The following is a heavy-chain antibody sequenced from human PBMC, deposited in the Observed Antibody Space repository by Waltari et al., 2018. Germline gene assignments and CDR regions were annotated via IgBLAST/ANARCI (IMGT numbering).Heavy chain of an antibody. CDR3: TKDLTTAPGNVNWFHP. CDR1: GFTFDFHA. J-gene: IGHJ5*02. D-gene: IGHD1-1*01. CDR2: LSGSGGDT. V-gene: IGHV3-23*01. Sequence: EVQLLESGGGSAQPGESLRLSCAASGFTFDFHAMSWVRQAPGKGLEWVSSLSGSGGDTYYADSVKGRFTVSRDNSKNKVYLQMNNLRAEDTAVYYCTKDLTTAPGNVNWFHPWGQGTLVTVSS.